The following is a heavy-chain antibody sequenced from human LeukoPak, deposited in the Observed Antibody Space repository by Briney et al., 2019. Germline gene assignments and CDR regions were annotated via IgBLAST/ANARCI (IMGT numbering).Heavy chain of an antibody. CDR3: ASQWELHAFDI. CDR1: GGSISSSSYY. J-gene: IGHJ3*02. Sequence: SETLSLTCTVSGGSISSSSYYWGWIRQPPGKGLEWIGEIYHSGSTNYNPSLKSRATISVDKSKNQFSLKLSSVTAADTAVYYCASQWELHAFDIWGQGTMVTVSS. V-gene: IGHV4-39*07. CDR2: IYHSGST. D-gene: IGHD1-26*01.